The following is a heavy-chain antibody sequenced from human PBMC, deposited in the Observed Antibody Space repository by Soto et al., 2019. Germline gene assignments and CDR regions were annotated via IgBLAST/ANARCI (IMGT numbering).Heavy chain of an antibody. CDR3: ASGLDLHGSGSPDLNSF. V-gene: IGHV4-61*01. CDR1: GGPFSSGSYY. CDR2: INHGGRT. Sequence: SETLSLTCTVSGGPFSSGSYYWSWIRQPPGKALEWIGNINHGGRTNYNPSLKSRSIISEDTSKKEITLKLISVTAADTAVYYCASGLDLHGSGSPDLNSFWGQGSLVTVSS. J-gene: IGHJ4*02. D-gene: IGHD3-10*01.